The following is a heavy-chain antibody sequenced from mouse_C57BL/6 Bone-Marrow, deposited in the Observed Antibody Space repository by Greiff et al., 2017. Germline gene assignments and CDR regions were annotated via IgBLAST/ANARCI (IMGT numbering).Heavy chain of an antibody. CDR2: IDPRDGST. D-gene: IGHD1-3*01. Sequence: VQLQQSGPELVKPGASVKLSCKASGYTFTSYCINWVKQRPGQGLEWIGGIDPRDGSTKYNEKFKGKATLTVDTSSSTAYMALHSLPSEDSAVYVGASDSKWALYLEWDVWGKGTTVTVSS. J-gene: IGHJ1*03. V-gene: IGHV1-85*01. CDR3: ASDSKWALYLEWDV. CDR1: GYTFTSYC.